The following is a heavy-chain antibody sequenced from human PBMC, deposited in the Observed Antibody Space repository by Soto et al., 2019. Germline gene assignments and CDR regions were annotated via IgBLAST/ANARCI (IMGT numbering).Heavy chain of an antibody. V-gene: IGHV4-30-2*01. CDR3: AAGGGLPRYY. J-gene: IGHJ4*02. CDR1: GGSISSGGYS. D-gene: IGHD5-12*01. CDR2: IYHSGST. Sequence: QLQLQESGSGLVKPSQTLSLTCAVSGGSISSGGYSWSWIRQPPGKGLEWIGYIYHSGSTYYNPSLEGRGTISVDRSKNQFSLKLSSVTAADTAVYYCAAGGGLPRYYWGQGTLVTVSS.